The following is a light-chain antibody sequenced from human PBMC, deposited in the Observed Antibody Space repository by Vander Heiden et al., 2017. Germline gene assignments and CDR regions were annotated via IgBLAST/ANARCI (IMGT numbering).Light chain of an antibody. CDR3: SSYSSSTTPYV. CDR1: SSDIGAYRY. CDR2: DVS. V-gene: IGLV2-14*03. J-gene: IGLJ1*01. Sequence: QSALTQPAYVSGSPGQSITISCSGTSSDIGAYRYVSWYQKHPGKAPKLMIYDVSLRPSGISNRFSGSKSGNTASLTISGLQAEDEADYYCSSYSSSTTPYVFGTGTKVTVL.